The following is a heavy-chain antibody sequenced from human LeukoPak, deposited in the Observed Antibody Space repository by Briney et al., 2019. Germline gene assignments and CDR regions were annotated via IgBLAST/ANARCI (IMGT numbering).Heavy chain of an antibody. Sequence: SETLSLTCTVSGCSISSYYWSWIRQPPGKGLEWIGYIYYSGSTNYNPSLKSRVTVSVDTSKNQFSPKLSSVTAADTAVYYCARDGRYCSSTSCPSWFDHWGQGTLVTVSS. CDR1: GCSISSYY. J-gene: IGHJ5*02. V-gene: IGHV4-59*01. CDR3: ARDGRYCSSTSCPSWFDH. CDR2: IYYSGST. D-gene: IGHD2-2*01.